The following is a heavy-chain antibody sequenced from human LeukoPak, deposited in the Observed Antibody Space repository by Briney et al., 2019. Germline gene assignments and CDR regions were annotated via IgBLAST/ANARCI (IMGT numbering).Heavy chain of an antibody. V-gene: IGHV3-53*04. Sequence: PGGSLRLSCAASGFTVSDIYMTWVGQAPGKGLEWVSIIYSGGSTYYADSVKGRFTISRHNSKNTLYLQMNSLRAEDTAVYYCAMPYFDYWGQGTLVTVSS. CDR1: GFTVSDIY. J-gene: IGHJ4*02. CDR3: AMPYFDY. CDR2: IYSGGST.